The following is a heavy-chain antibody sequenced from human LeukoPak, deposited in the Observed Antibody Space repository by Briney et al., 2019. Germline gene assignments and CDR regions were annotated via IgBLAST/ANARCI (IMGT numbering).Heavy chain of an antibody. J-gene: IGHJ4*02. D-gene: IGHD3-22*01. Sequence: PGRSLRLSCAASGFTFSSYVMHWVRQAPGKGLEWVANIKQDGSEKSYVDSVKGRFTISRDNAKKSLYLQLNSLRAEDTAVYYCARDRLAHAYWGQGTLVTVSS. CDR3: ARDRLAHAY. CDR1: GFTFSSYV. V-gene: IGHV3-7*05. CDR2: IKQDGSEK.